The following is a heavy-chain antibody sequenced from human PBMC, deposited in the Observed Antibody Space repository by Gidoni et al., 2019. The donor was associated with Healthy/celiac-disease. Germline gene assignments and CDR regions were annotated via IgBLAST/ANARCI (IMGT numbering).Heavy chain of an antibody. CDR3: AARKFRELGYDAFDI. D-gene: IGHD2-21*01. V-gene: IGHV4-59*01. J-gene: IGHJ3*02. CDR2: IYYSGST. CDR1: GGSISSYY. Sequence: QVQLQESGPGLVKPSETLSLTCTVSGGSISSYYWSWIRQPPGKGLEWIGYIYYSGSTNYNPSLKSRVTISVDTSKNQFSLKLSSVTAADTAVYYCAARKFRELGYDAFDIWGQGTMVTVSS.